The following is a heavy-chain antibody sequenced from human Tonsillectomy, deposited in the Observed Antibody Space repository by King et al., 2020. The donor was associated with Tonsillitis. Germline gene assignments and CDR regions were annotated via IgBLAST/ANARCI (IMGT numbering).Heavy chain of an antibody. V-gene: IGHV5-51*01. D-gene: IGHD3-22*01. CDR3: ARDSRDSSGTPRY. CDR1: GYSFTSYW. CDR2: IYPGDSET. Sequence: QLVQSGAEVKKPGESLKISCKGSGYSFTSYWIGWVRQMPGKGLEWMGIIYPGDSETRYSPSFQGQVTISADKSISTAYVQWNSLKASDTAMYYCARDSRDSSGTPRYWGQGPLVTVSS. J-gene: IGHJ4*02.